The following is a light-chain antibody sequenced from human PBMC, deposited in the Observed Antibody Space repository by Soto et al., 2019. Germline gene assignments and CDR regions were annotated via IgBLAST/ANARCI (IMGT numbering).Light chain of an antibody. CDR3: HQRSNWPLT. J-gene: IGKJ3*01. V-gene: IGKV3-11*01. CDR2: DAS. CDR1: QSVSSY. Sequence: EIVLTQSPATLSLSPGERATLSCRASQSVSSYLAWYQQKPGQAPRPLIYDASNRATGIPARFSGSGSGTDFTLTISSLEPEDFAVYYCHQRSNWPLTFGPGTKVDI.